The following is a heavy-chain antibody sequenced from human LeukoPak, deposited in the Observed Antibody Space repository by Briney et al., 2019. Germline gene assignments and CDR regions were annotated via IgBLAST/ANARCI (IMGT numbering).Heavy chain of an antibody. V-gene: IGHV1-69*01. CDR2: IIPIFGTA. Sequence: GSSMKVSCKASGGTFSSYAISWVRQAPGQGLEWMGGIIPIFGTANYAQKFQGRVTITADESTSTAYMELSSLRSEDTAVYYCARGGSSSYPGGYYYYMDVWGKGTTVTVSS. CDR1: GGTFSSYA. J-gene: IGHJ6*03. D-gene: IGHD6-6*01. CDR3: ARGGSSSYPGGYYYYMDV.